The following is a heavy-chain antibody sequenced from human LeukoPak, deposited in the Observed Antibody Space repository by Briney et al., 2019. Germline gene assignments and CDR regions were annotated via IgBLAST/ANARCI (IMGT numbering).Heavy chain of an antibody. CDR3: ARASGPFDY. Sequence: PGGSLTLSCAASGFTFSVYGMPWVRPAPGRGREWEAVIWNDGSNKYYADSVKGRFTISRDNSKNTLYLQMNSLRADDTAVYSCARASGPFDYWGHGTLVTVSA. D-gene: IGHD3-10*01. J-gene: IGHJ4*01. CDR2: IWNDGSNK. CDR1: GFTFSVYG. V-gene: IGHV3-33*01.